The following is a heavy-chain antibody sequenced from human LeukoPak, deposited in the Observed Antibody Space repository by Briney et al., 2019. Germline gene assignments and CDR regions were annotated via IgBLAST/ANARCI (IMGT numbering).Heavy chain of an antibody. D-gene: IGHD3-3*01. CDR2: IRSKVYGGTT. CDR3: TGFTIVGVVDAFDI. V-gene: IGHV3-49*04. Sequence: GGCLRLSCTASGFTFGDYAMRSVRQAPGKGLEWVGFIRSKVYGGTTEYAASVKVRFTISRDDSKSIAYLQMTSLKTEDAGVYYCTGFTIVGVVDAFDIWGQGTMVTVSS. J-gene: IGHJ3*02. CDR1: GFTFGDYA.